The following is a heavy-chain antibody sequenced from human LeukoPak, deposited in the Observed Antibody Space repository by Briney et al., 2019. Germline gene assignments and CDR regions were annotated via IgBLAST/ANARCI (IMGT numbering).Heavy chain of an antibody. CDR1: GFTFSSYA. CDR3: ARDRTPYYDFWSGRHPPSSYGMDV. D-gene: IGHD3-3*01. Sequence: TGGSLRLSCAASGFTFSSYAMHWVRQAPGKGLEWVAVISYDGSNKYYADSVKGRFTISRDNSKNTLYLQMNSLRAEDTAVYYCARDRTPYYDFWSGRHPPSSYGMDVWGQGTTVTVSS. J-gene: IGHJ6*02. V-gene: IGHV3-30-3*01. CDR2: ISYDGSNK.